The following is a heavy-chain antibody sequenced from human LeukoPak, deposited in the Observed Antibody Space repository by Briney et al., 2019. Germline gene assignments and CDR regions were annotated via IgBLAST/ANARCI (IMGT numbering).Heavy chain of an antibody. Sequence: PGGSLTLSCAASGCTFSSYWMHWVRQPPGKGGVWLSRISTDGRSTYYADSVKRRFTITRDNTNNSLYLQINSLRADDTAVYYCARDYCSGGYCYSDYWGQGTLVTVSS. CDR3: ARDYCSGGYCYSDY. CDR1: GCTFSSYW. J-gene: IGHJ4*02. D-gene: IGHD2-15*01. V-gene: IGHV3-74*01. CDR2: ISTDGRST.